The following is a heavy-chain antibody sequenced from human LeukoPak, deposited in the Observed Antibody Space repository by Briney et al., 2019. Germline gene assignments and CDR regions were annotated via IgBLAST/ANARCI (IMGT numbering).Heavy chain of an antibody. Sequence: GGSLRLSCAASGLSVGDAWMSWVRQAPGKGLEWVGRIKSKADGGTTGYAASVKGRFTISRDDSKNTLYLQMNSLSTEDTAVYYCTGPPVWGQGTLVTVSS. CDR2: IKSKADGGTT. V-gene: IGHV3-15*01. CDR3: TGPPV. CDR1: GLSVGDAW. J-gene: IGHJ1*01.